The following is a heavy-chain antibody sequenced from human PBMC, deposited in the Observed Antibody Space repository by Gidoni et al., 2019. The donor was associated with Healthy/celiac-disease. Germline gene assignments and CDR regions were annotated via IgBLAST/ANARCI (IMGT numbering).Heavy chain of an antibody. CDR3: TTEGVGRFDP. D-gene: IGHD3-16*01. Sequence: EVQLVESGGGLVKPGGSLRLSCAASGCTFSNAGMSWVRQAPGKGREWVGRIKNKTEGGTTDYAAPVKGRLTISRDDSKNTLYLQMNSLKTEDTAVYYCTTEGVGRFDPWGQGTLVTVSS. CDR2: IKNKTEGGTT. J-gene: IGHJ5*02. CDR1: GCTFSNAG. V-gene: IGHV3-15*01.